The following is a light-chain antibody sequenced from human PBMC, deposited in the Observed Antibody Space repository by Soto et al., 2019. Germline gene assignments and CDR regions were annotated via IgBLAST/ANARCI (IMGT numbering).Light chain of an antibody. CDR3: QKYDSSPWT. J-gene: IGKJ1*01. CDR1: QGIDNS. V-gene: IGKV1-27*01. CDR2: AAS. Sequence: DIQMTQSPSSLSASVGDRVTISCRASQGIDNSLAWYQQTPGKTPKLLIYAASTLQSGGPSRFSGSGSGTDFTLTISSLQPEDVATYYCQKYDSSPWTFGQGTRVEIK.